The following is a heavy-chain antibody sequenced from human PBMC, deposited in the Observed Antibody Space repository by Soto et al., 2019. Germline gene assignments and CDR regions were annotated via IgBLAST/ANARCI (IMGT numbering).Heavy chain of an antibody. CDR1: GFTLNTYS. Sequence: EVKMVESGGGLVQPGGSLSLSCEVSGFTLNTYSMNWVRQAPGKGLEWVSFITSSGSTTYYADSVKGRFTVSRDNVKXXLXLQMNSLRDEDTAVYYWARVAIASGGVIAVTYALDVWGQGTTVTDSS. V-gene: IGHV3-48*02. CDR3: ARVAIASGGVIAVTYALDV. CDR2: ITSSGSTT. D-gene: IGHD3-16*02. J-gene: IGHJ6*02.